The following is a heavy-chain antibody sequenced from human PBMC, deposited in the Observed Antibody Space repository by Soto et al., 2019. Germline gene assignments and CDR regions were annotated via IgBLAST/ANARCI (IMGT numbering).Heavy chain of an antibody. Sequence: EVQLVESGGGLVKPGGSLRLSCAASGFSFTDYSMNWVRQAAGKGLEWVSSISGISSYIYYADSRKGRFTVSSDNAERSLFLQMNSLGAEDTAVYYCARDGAYCSGTGCRDYYHYMDVWGKGTTVTLSS. V-gene: IGHV3-21*01. CDR3: ARDGAYCSGTGCRDYYHYMDV. D-gene: IGHD2-2*01. CDR2: ISGISSYI. CDR1: GFSFTDYS. J-gene: IGHJ6*03.